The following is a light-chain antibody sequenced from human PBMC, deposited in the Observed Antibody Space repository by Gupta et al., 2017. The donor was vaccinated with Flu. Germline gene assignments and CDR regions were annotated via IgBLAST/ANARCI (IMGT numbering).Light chain of an antibody. CDR2: WAS. J-gene: IGKJ3*01. V-gene: IGKV4-1*01. CDR3: QQYYSTPFT. Sequence: DIVVTQSPAALGVSPGEAATINCRSSQSLFYDYIEENFLAWYQQKPRQPPKLLIYWASTRESGVPDRFSGSGSGTNFTLTISSLQAEDVAVYYCQQYYSTPFTFGPGTRVDI. CDR1: QSLFYDYIEENF.